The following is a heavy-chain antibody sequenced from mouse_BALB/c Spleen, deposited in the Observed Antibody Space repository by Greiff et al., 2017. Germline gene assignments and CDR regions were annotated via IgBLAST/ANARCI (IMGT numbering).Heavy chain of an antibody. Sequence: VKLMESGAELVRPGTSVKVSCKASGYAFTNYLIEWVKQRPGQGLEWIGVINPGSGGTNYNEKFKGKATLTADKSSSTAYMQLSSLTSDDSAVYFCARFDYYGSSYYAMDYWGQGTSVTVSS. V-gene: IGHV1-54*01. D-gene: IGHD1-1*01. CDR1: GYAFTNYL. CDR3: ARFDYYGSSYYAMDY. J-gene: IGHJ4*01. CDR2: INPGSGGT.